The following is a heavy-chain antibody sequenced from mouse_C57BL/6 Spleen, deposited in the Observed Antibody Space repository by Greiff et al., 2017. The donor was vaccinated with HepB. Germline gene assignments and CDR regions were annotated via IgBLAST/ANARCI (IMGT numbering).Heavy chain of an antibody. CDR1: GFTFTDYY. J-gene: IGHJ1*03. CDR2: IRNKANGYTT. CDR3: ARSGDYFDV. Sequence: EVKLQESGGGLVQPGGSLSLSCAASGFTFTDYYMSWVRQPPGKALEWLGFIRNKANGYTTEYSASVKGRFTISRDNSQSILYLQMNALRAEDSATYYCARSGDYFDVWGTGTTVTVSS. V-gene: IGHV7-3*01.